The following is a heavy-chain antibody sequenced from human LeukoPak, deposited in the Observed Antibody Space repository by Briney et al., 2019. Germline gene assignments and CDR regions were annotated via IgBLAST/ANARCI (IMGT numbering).Heavy chain of an antibody. V-gene: IGHV4-39*07. CDR3: ARDPYATDAFDI. J-gene: IGHJ3*02. Sequence: SETLSLTCTVSGGSISSSSYYWGWIRQPPGKGLEWNGNIDYSGSTYYNPSLKSRVTISVDTSKNQFSLKLSSVTAADTAVYYCARDPYATDAFDIWGQGTMVTVSS. CDR1: GGSISSSSYY. CDR2: IDYSGST. D-gene: IGHD2-8*01.